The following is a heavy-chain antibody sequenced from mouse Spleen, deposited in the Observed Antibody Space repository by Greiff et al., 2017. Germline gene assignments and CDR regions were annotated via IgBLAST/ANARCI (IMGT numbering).Heavy chain of an antibody. CDR2: INPYNDGT. V-gene: IGHV1-14*01. Sequence: EVKLVESGPELVKPGASVKMSCKASGYTFTSYVMHWVKQKPGQGLEWIGYINPYNDGTKYNEKFKGKATLTSDKSSSTAYMELSSLTSEDSAVYYCARRGDYYGNGEAMDYWGQGTSVTVSS. CDR3: ARRGDYYGNGEAMDY. CDR1: GYTFTSYV. J-gene: IGHJ4*01. D-gene: IGHD2-1*01.